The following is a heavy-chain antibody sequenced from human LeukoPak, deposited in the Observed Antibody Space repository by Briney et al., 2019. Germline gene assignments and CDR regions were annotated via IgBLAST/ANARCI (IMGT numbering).Heavy chain of an antibody. J-gene: IGHJ4*02. CDR1: GYTFTSYY. CDR2: INPSGGST. D-gene: IGHD3-22*01. V-gene: IGHV1-46*03. Sequence: ASVKVSCKASGYTFTSYYMHWVRQALGQGLEWMGIINPSGGSTSYAQKFQGRVTMTRDTSTSTVYMELSSLRSEDTAVYYCARRRGDYYDSSGPNFDYWGQGTLVTVSS. CDR3: ARRRGDYYDSSGPNFDY.